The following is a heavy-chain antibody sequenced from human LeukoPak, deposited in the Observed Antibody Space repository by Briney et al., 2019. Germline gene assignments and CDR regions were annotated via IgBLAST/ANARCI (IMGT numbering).Heavy chain of an antibody. D-gene: IGHD3-3*01. J-gene: IGHJ4*02. V-gene: IGHV1-8*01. CDR1: GYTFTSYD. CDR3: AKDLYLRDFWSGYFDY. Sequence: ASVKVSCKASGYTFTSYDFNWVRQATGQRPEWMGWMSPNSGDTGYAQKFQDRVTMTRNTSISTAYMELSSLRAEDTAVFYCAKDLYLRDFWSGYFDYWGQGIPVTVSS. CDR2: MSPNSGDT.